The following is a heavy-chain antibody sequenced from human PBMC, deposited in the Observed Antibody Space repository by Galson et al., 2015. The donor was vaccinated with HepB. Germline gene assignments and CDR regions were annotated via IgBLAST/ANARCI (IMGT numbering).Heavy chain of an antibody. D-gene: IGHD6-13*01. CDR2: IDPSDSYT. Sequence: QSGAEVKKPGESLRISCKGSGYSFTSYWISWVRQMPGKGLEWMGRIDPSDSYTNYSPSFQGHVTISADKSISTAYLQWSSLKASDTAMYYCASPEVAAADLYYYYGMDVWGQGTTVTVSS. J-gene: IGHJ6*02. V-gene: IGHV5-10-1*01. CDR1: GYSFTSYW. CDR3: ASPEVAAADLYYYYGMDV.